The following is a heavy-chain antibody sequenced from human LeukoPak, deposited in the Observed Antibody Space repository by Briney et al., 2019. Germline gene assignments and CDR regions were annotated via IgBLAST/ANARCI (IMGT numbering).Heavy chain of an antibody. V-gene: IGHV4-59*04. CDR1: GGSISSYY. CDR2: IYYSGST. CDR3: ARRGFLLSSSYYFDY. J-gene: IGHJ4*02. Sequence: SETLSLTCTVSGGSISSYYWSWIRQPPGKGLEWIGYIYYSGSTYYNPSLKSRVTISVDTSKNQFSLKLSSVTAADTAVYYCARRGFLLSSSYYFDYWGQGTLVTVSS. D-gene: IGHD3-22*01.